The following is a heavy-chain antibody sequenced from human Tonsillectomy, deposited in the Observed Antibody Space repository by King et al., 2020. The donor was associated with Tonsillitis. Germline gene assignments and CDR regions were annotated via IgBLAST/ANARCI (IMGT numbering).Heavy chain of an antibody. CDR2: IYYSGST. J-gene: IGHJ1*01. CDR1: GGSISSYY. D-gene: IGHD3-22*01. Sequence: QLQESGPGLVKPSETLSLTCTVSGGSISSYYWSWIRQPPGKGLEWIGYIYYSGSTNYNPSLKSRVTISVDTSKNQFSLKLSSVTAADTSVYYCASSDSSGYYYQRLYFQHWGQGNLVTVSS. V-gene: IGHV4-59*01. CDR3: ASSDSSGYYYQRLYFQH.